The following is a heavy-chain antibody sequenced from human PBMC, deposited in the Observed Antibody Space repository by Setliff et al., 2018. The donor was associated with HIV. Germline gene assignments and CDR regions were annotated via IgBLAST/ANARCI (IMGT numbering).Heavy chain of an antibody. J-gene: IGHJ3*02. CDR1: GYIFSTYW. D-gene: IGHD1-7*01. V-gene: IGHV5-51*01. CDR3: ARRYNWDYYAFDI. CDR2: IFPGDSDT. Sequence: PGESLTISCKGSGYIFSTYWIGWVRQMPGKGLDWMGIIFPGDSDTRYSPSFKGQVTVSVDESIDTAYLQWSNLKASDSGIYYCARRYNWDYYAFDIWGQGTRVTVSS.